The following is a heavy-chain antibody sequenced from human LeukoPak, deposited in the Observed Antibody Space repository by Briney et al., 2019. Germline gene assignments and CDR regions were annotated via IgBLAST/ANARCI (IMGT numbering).Heavy chain of an antibody. CDR2: VSHGGTT. D-gene: IGHD3-3*01. J-gene: IGHJ6*03. CDR1: GGSFSDYS. CDR3: ARDGIAVFGVITGNYYYMDV. V-gene: IGHV4-34*01. Sequence: PSETLSLTCTVYGGSFSDYSWSWIRQPPGKGLEWIGEVSHGGTTNYNPSLESRVTISIGTSNSQFSLNLKSVTAADSGVYYCARDGIAVFGVITGNYYYMDVWGKGTTVTVSS.